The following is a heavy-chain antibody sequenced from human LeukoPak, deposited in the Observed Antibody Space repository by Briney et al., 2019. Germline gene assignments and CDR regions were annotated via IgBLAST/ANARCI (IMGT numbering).Heavy chain of an antibody. CDR1: GFIFHHYG. D-gene: IGHD2-21*02. CDR2: ISKNGCST. Sequence: GGSLTLSCAASGFIFHHYGMHGLRQARGKGLAHVSPISKNGCSTYYANSLKGRFTIHRDNSKNMLYLQMGSLTSEDTAVYYCATDGTYCGDDCYSGWGGWFGLWGEGTRVSV. J-gene: IGHJ5*02. V-gene: IGHV3-64*01. CDR3: ATDGTYCGDDCYSGWGGWFGL.